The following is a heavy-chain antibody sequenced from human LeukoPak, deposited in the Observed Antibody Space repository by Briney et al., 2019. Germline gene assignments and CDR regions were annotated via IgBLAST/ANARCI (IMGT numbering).Heavy chain of an antibody. J-gene: IGHJ3*02. Sequence: GASVKVSCKASGGPFIAYSISWVRQAPGQGLEWMGGIIPIFGTANYAQKFQGRVTITADESTSTAYMELSSLRSEDTAVYYCARDPKGCSGGSCLEAFDIWGQGTMVTVSS. CDR3: ARDPKGCSGGSCLEAFDI. CDR1: GGPFIAYS. D-gene: IGHD2-15*01. V-gene: IGHV1-69*13. CDR2: IIPIFGTA.